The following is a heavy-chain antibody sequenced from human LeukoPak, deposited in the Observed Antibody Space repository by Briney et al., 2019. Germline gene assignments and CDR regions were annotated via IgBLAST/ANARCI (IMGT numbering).Heavy chain of an antibody. J-gene: IGHJ5*02. V-gene: IGHV3-23*01. CDR3: ARWSIAALGGWFDP. D-gene: IGHD6-6*01. Sequence: GGSLRLSCAASGFTFSSYAMSWVRQAPGKGLEWVSAISGSGGSTYYADSVKGRFTISRDNSKNTLYLQMNSLRAEGTAVYYCARWSIAALGGWFDPWGQGTLVTVSS. CDR2: ISGSGGST. CDR1: GFTFSSYA.